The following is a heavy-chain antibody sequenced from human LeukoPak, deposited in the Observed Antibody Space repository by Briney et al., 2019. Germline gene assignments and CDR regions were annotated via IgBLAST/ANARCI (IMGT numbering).Heavy chain of an antibody. J-gene: IGHJ6*02. CDR2: IYYSGST. V-gene: IGHV4-31*03. D-gene: IGHD2/OR15-2a*01. CDR3: ARSPLILHRSKKYGMDV. CDR1: GVSISSGGYY. Sequence: PSQTLSLTCTVSGVSISSGGYYWSWIRQHPGKGLEWIGYIYYSGSTYYNPSLKSRVTISVDTSKNQFSLKLSSVTAADTAVYYCARSPLILHRSKKYGMDVWGQGTTVTVSS.